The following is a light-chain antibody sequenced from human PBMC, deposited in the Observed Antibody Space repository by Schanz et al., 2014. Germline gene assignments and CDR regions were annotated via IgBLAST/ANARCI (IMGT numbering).Light chain of an antibody. CDR1: QNVKSTY. V-gene: IGKV3D-20*02. Sequence: EIVLTQSPGTLSLSPGERATLSCGASQNVKSTYLAWYQQKPGLAPRLLIFDTSDRATGIPDRFSGSGSGTDFTLTISSVEPEDFAVYYCQQRSNWPPITFGQGTRLEIK. J-gene: IGKJ5*01. CDR3: QQRSNWPPIT. CDR2: DTS.